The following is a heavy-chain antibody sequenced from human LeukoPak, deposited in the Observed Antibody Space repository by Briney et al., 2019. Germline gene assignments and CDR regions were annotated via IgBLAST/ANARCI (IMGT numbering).Heavy chain of an antibody. CDR2: INHSGGT. CDR1: GGSFSGYY. V-gene: IGHV4-34*01. J-gene: IGHJ4*02. Sequence: SETLSLTCAVYGGSFSGYYWSWIRQPPGKGLEWIGEINHSGGTNYNPSLKSRVTISVDTSKNQFSLKLSSVTAADTAVYYCARGPNLLDYWGQGTLVTVSS. CDR3: ARGPNLLDY.